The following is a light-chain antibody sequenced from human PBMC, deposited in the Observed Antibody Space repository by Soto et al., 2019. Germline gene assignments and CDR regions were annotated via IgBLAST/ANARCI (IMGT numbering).Light chain of an antibody. CDR2: EVS. CDR1: SSYVGSYNL. Sequence: QSALTQPASVSGSPGQSITISCTGTSSYVGSYNLVSWYQQHPGKAPKVMIYEVSKRPSGVPNRFSGSKSGNTASLTISGLQAEDEADYYCCSYAGSSTYVFGTGTKVTV. J-gene: IGLJ1*01. V-gene: IGLV2-23*02. CDR3: CSYAGSSTYV.